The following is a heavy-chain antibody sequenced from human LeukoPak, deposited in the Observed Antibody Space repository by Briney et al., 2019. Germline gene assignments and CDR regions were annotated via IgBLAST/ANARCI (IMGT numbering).Heavy chain of an antibody. CDR1: GGSISSYY. Sequence: SETLSLTCTVSGGSISSYYWSWIRQPAGKGLEWIGRIYSSGSTNYNPSLKSRVTMSADTSKNQFSLKLSSVTAADTAVYYCARETSTRYYYYYGMDVWGQGTTVTVSS. CDR3: ARETSTRYYYYYGMDV. J-gene: IGHJ6*02. CDR2: IYSSGST. V-gene: IGHV4-4*07.